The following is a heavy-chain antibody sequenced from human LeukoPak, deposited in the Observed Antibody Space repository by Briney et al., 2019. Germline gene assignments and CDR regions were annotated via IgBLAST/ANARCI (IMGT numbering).Heavy chain of an antibody. CDR1: GGSFSGYY. CDR3: ARGTGYYISYFDY. V-gene: IGHV4-34*01. CDR2: INHSGST. J-gene: IGHJ4*02. D-gene: IGHD3-9*01. Sequence: SETLSLTCAVYGGSFSGYYWSWIRHPPGKGLEWIGEINHSGSTNYNPSLKSRVTISVDTSKNQFSLKLSSVTAADTAVYYCARGTGYYISYFDYWGQGTLVTVSS.